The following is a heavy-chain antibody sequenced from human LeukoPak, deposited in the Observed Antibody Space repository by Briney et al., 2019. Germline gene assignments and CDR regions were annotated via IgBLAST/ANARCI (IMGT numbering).Heavy chain of an antibody. CDR2: INHSGST. J-gene: IGHJ4*02. D-gene: IGHD2-15*01. V-gene: IGHV4-34*01. CDR3: ARGRKRDIVVVVAATHSYYFDY. CDR1: GGSFSGYY. Sequence: PSETLSLTCAVYGGSFSGYYWSWIRQPPEKRLEWIGEINHSGSTNYNPSLKSRVTISVDTSKNQFSLKLSSVTAADTAVYYCARGRKRDIVVVVAATHSYYFDYWGQGTLVTVSS.